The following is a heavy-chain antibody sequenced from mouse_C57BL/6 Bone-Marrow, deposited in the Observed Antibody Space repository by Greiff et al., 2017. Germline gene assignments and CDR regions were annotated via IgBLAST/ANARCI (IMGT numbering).Heavy chain of an antibody. CDR2: IDPSDSYT. CDR1: GYTFTSYW. V-gene: IGHV1-69*01. Sequence: QVQLQQPGAELVMPGASVKLSCKASGYTFTSYWMHWVKQRPGQGLEWIGEIDPSDSYTNYNQKFKGKSTLTVDKSSSTAYMQLSNLTSEDSAVYYCATGGRARAGYYDYWGQGTTLSVSS. CDR3: ATGGRARAGYYDY. D-gene: IGHD3-3*01. J-gene: IGHJ2*01.